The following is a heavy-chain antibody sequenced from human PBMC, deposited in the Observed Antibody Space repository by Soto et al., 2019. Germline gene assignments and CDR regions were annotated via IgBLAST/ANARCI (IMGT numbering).Heavy chain of an antibody. CDR3: AKDARGWSGGSCYSGWYFDL. V-gene: IGHV3-23*01. J-gene: IGHJ2*01. CDR2: ISGSGGST. D-gene: IGHD2-15*01. CDR1: GFTFSSYA. Sequence: GGSLRLSCAASGFTFSSYAMSWVRQAPGKGLEWVSAISGSGGSTYYADSVKGRFTISRDNSKNTLYLQMNSLRAEDTAVYYCAKDARGWSGGSCYSGWYFDLWGSGTLVTVSS.